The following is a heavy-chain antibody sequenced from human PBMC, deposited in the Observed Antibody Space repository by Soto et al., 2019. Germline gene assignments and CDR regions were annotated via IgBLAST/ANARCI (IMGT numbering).Heavy chain of an antibody. CDR3: ARANYGSGSAMDY. D-gene: IGHD3-10*01. J-gene: IGHJ4*02. V-gene: IGHV4-31*03. Sequence: PSETLSLTCTVSGGSISSGGYYWSWIRQHPGKGLEWIGYIYYSGSTYYNPSLKSRVTISVDTSQNQFSLKLSSVTAADTAVYHFARANYGSGSAMDYWGQGTLVTVSS. CDR2: IYYSGST. CDR1: GGSISSGGYY.